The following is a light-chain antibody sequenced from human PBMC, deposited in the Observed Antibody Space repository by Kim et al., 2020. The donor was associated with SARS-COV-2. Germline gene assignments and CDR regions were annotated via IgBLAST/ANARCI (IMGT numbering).Light chain of an antibody. J-gene: IGLJ3*02. CDR2: GDH. CDR1: SGSIASSY. Sequence: GKTVTISCTRSSGSIASSYVQLFQQRPASAPTTVIYGDHHRPSGVPDRFSGSTDRSSNSASLTISGLEFEDEADYYCQSYDNTNWVLGGGTQLTVL. CDR3: QSYDNTNWV. V-gene: IGLV6-57*03.